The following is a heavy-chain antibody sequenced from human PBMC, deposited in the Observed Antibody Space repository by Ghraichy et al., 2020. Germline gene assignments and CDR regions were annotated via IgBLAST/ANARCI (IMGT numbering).Heavy chain of an antibody. J-gene: IGHJ3*02. CDR1: GFTFSSYS. CDR2: ISSSSSTI. CDR3: AREGDYGGNSIAFDI. Sequence: GGSLRLSCAASGFTFSSYSMNWVRQAPGKGLEWVSYISSSSSTIYYADSVKGRFTISRDNAKNSLYLQMNSLRDEDTAVYYCAREGDYGGNSIAFDIWGQGTMVTVSS. V-gene: IGHV3-48*02. D-gene: IGHD4-23*01.